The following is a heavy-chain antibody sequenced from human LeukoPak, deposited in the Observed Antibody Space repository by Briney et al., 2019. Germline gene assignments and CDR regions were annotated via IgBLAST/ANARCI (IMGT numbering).Heavy chain of an antibody. V-gene: IGHV3-30*18. Sequence: PGGSLRLSCAASGFTFSSYGMHWVRQAPGKGLEWVAVISYDGSNKYYADSVKGRFTISRDNSKNTLYLQMHSLRAEDTAVYYCAKGLRYSDNWGQGTLVTVSS. D-gene: IGHD3-9*01. CDR1: GFTFSSYG. CDR3: AKGLRYSDN. J-gene: IGHJ4*02. CDR2: ISYDGSNK.